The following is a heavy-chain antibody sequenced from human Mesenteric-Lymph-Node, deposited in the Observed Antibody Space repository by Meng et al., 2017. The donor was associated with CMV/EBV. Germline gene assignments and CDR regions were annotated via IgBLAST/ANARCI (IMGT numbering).Heavy chain of an antibody. J-gene: IGHJ5*02. CDR1: GFIFSDYE. CDR2: ISNSGTTI. V-gene: IGHV3-48*03. CDR3: ARGGNRWELLSLGFDP. D-gene: IGHD2/OR15-2a*01. Sequence: GGSLKISCAASGFIFSDYEMTWVRRAPGKGLEWVSYISNSGTTIYYADSVKGRFTISRDNANNSLSLQMNSLRAEDTALYYCARGGNRWELLSLGFDPWGQGTLVTVSS.